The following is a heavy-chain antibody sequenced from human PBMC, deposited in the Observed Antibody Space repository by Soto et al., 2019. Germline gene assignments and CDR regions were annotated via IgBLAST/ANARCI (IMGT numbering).Heavy chain of an antibody. J-gene: IGHJ4*02. Sequence: SETLSLNCAVSGDSITTNKWWSWVRQPPGKGLEWIGEVYHTGLTNYNSSLKSRVTMSVDTSRNQFSLKLTSVTAADTAMYYCARDVAVPGESDRFDQWGQGTLVTVSS. V-gene: IGHV4-4*02. CDR3: ARDVAVPGESDRFDQ. CDR1: GDSITTNKW. CDR2: VYHTGLT. D-gene: IGHD6-19*01.